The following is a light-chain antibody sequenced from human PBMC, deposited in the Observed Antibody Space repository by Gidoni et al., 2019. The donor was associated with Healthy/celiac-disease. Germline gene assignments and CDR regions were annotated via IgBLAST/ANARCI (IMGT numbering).Light chain of an antibody. CDR2: LGS. CDR3: MQALQTPPT. V-gene: IGKV2-28*01. CDR1: QSLLHSIGYNY. Sequence: DLVITQSPLSLPVTPGEPASISCRSSQSLLHSIGYNYLDWYLQKPGQSPQLLIYLGSNRASGVPDRFSGSGSGTDFTLKISRVEAEDVGVYYCMQALQTPPTFXXXTKVEIK. J-gene: IGKJ1*01.